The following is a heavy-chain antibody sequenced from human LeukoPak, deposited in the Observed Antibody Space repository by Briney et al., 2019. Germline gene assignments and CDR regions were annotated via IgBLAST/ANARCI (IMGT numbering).Heavy chain of an antibody. CDR1: GFTFSSYE. Sequence: PGGSLRLSCAASGFTFSSYEMNWVRQAPGKGLEWVSYISSSGSTIYYADSVKGRFTISRDNAKNTLYLQIHSLTTEDTAVYYCAKDIWGAGSSSLDYWGQGTLVTVSS. J-gene: IGHJ4*02. D-gene: IGHD6-6*01. CDR3: AKDIWGAGSSSLDY. CDR2: ISSSGSTI. V-gene: IGHV3-48*03.